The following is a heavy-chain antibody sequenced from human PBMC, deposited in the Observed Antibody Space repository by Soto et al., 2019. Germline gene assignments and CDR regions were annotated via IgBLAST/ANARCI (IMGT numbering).Heavy chain of an antibody. CDR1: GGYISSYY. V-gene: IGHV4-59*08. J-gene: IGHJ4*02. D-gene: IGHD3-10*01. CDR2: IYYSGST. CDR3: GSTYYYGTGSPGESDY. Sequence: PSETLSLTCTASGGYISSYYWSWIRQPPGKGLEWIGYIYYSGSTNYNPSLKSRVTISVDTFKYQFSLNLCSVNAAATPAHYCGSTYYYGTGSPGESDYWGQVTLVTVSS.